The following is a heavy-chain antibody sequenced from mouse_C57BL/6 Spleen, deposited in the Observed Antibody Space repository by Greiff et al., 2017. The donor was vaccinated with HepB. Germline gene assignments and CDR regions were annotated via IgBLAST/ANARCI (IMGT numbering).Heavy chain of an antibody. CDR1: GYTFTSYW. D-gene: IGHD3-2*02. V-gene: IGHV1-52*01. J-gene: IGHJ4*01. CDR3: ARSRSGYVYAMDY. Sequence: QVQLQQPGAELVRPGSSVKLSCKASGYTFTSYWMHWVKQRPIQGLEWIGNIDPSDSETHYNQKFKDKATLTVDKSSSTAYMQLSSLTSEDSAVYYCARSRSGYVYAMDYWGQGTSVTFSS. CDR2: IDPSDSET.